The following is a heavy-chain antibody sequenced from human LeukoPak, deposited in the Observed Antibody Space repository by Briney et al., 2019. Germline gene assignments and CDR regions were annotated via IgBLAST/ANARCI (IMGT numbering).Heavy chain of an antibody. CDR1: GFTFSSYA. CDR3: AKGDRPLVMVITTIIDY. CDR2: ISGSGGST. V-gene: IGHV3-23*01. J-gene: IGHJ4*02. Sequence: GGSLRLSCAASGFTFSSYAMSWVRQAPGKGLEWVSAISGSGGSTYYADSVKGRFTISRDNSKNTLYLQMNSLRAEDTAVYYCAKGDRPLVMVITTIIDYWGQGTLVTVSS. D-gene: IGHD3-22*01.